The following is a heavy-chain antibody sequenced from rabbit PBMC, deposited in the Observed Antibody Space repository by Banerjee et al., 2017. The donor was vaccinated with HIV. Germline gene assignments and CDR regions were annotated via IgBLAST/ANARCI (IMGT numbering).Heavy chain of an antibody. CDR1: GFDLSSYYY. CDR2: FYSGSSGST. J-gene: IGHJ4*01. D-gene: IGHD2-1*01. V-gene: IGHV1S40*01. Sequence: QSLEESGGDLVKPGASLTLTCTASGFDLSSYYYMCWVRQAPGKGLEWIACFYSGSSGSTYYASWAKGRFTIPQTSSTTVTLQMASLTAADTATYFCARDDAYGDYYFNLWGPGTLVTVS. CDR3: ARDDAYGDYYFNL.